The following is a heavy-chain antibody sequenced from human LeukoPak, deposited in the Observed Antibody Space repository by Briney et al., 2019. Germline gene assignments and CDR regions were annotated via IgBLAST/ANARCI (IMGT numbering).Heavy chain of an antibody. CDR3: AGYFDWLHT. Sequence: ASVKVSCKASGYTFTSYAMHWVRQAPGQRLEWMGWINAGNGNTKYSQKFQGRVTMTTDTSTSTAYMELRSLRSDDTAVYYCAGYFDWLHTWGQGTLVTVSS. V-gene: IGHV1-3*01. D-gene: IGHD3-9*01. CDR2: INAGNGNT. J-gene: IGHJ4*02. CDR1: GYTFTSYA.